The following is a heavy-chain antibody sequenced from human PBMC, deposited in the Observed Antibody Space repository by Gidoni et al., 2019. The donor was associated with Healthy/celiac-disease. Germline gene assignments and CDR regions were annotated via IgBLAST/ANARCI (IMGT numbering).Heavy chain of an antibody. Sequence: QVQLQQWGAGLLKPSETLSLPCAVYGGSFSGYYWSWIRQPPGKGLEWIGEINHSGSTNYNPSLKSRVTISVDTSKNQFSLKLSSVTAADTAVYYCARAPRRGSSSGVWNYFDYWGQGTLVTVSS. J-gene: IGHJ4*02. CDR1: GGSFSGYY. V-gene: IGHV4-34*01. CDR3: ARAPRRGSSSGVWNYFDY. D-gene: IGHD6-6*01. CDR2: INHSGST.